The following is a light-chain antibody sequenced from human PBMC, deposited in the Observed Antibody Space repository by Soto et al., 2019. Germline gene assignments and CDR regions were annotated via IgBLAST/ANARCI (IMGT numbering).Light chain of an antibody. CDR2: DAS. CDR1: QNINNY. J-gene: IGKJ5*01. Sequence: DIQMTQSTSSLSASVGDRVTITCQASQNINNYLNWYQQKPGRAPKLLIYDASNLEAGVPSRFRGSGYGTDCTFTISRLQLEDIATYYCQQYENLPTFGQGTRLEIK. CDR3: QQYENLPT. V-gene: IGKV1-33*01.